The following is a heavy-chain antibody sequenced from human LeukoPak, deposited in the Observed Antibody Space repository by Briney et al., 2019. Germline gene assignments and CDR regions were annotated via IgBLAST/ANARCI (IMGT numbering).Heavy chain of an antibody. CDR2: IKQDGSEK. V-gene: IGHV3-7*04. D-gene: IGHD3-10*01. CDR1: GFTFSRYW. CDR3: ARGQYYGSGYFDY. Sequence: GGSLRLSCAASGFTFSRYWMSWVRQAPGKGLEWVANIKQDGSEKYYVDSVKGRFTISRDNAKNSLYLQMNSLRAEDTAVYYCARGQYYGSGYFDYWGQGTLVTVSS. J-gene: IGHJ4*02.